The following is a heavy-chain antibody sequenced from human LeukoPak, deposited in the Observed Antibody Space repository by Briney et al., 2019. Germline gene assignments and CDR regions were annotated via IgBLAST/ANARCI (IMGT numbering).Heavy chain of an antibody. CDR3: ARVYYDTSAYSNPFDF. J-gene: IGHJ4*02. Sequence: SETLSLTCTVPGDSISNYYWSWIRQTPEKGLEWIGYIHTSGNTYYNLSLKSRVTISVDTSKNQFSLKLSSVTAADTAVYYCARVYYDTSAYSNPFDFWGQGTLVTVSS. CDR2: IHTSGNT. CDR1: GDSISNYY. D-gene: IGHD3-22*01. V-gene: IGHV4-4*09.